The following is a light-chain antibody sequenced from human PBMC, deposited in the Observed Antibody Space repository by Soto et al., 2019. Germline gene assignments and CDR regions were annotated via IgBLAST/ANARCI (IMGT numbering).Light chain of an antibody. CDR1: SSDVGGYNY. CDR2: EVN. V-gene: IGLV2-8*01. Sequence: QSVLTQPPSASGSPGQSVSISCTGTSSDVGGYNYVSWFQQHPGKAPKLIIHEVNKRPSGVPDRFSGSKSGNTASLTVSGLQAEDEADYYCSSYGRYNNLVFGTGTKVTV. J-gene: IGLJ1*01. CDR3: SSYGRYNNLV.